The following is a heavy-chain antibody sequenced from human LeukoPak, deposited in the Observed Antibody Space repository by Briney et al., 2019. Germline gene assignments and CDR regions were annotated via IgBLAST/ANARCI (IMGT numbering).Heavy chain of an antibody. V-gene: IGHV4-61*01. D-gene: IGHD3-22*01. CDR3: ARYYDSSGYYYEDY. Sequence: PSETLSLTCTVSGGSVSSGTYYWTWIRQPPGTELEYIGYIYTSGSTKYNPSLKSRVTISVDTSKNQFSLKLSSVTAAATAVYYCARYYDSSGYYYEDYWGQGTLVTVSS. CDR2: IYTSGST. J-gene: IGHJ4*02. CDR1: GGSVSSGTYY.